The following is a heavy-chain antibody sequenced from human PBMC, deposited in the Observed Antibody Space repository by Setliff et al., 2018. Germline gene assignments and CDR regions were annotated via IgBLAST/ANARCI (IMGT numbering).Heavy chain of an antibody. D-gene: IGHD3-3*01. V-gene: IGHV4-39*07. CDR1: GASISSSSYY. Sequence: SETLSLTCTVSGASISSSSYYWAWIRQPPGRGLELIGSIFYGGSTYYNPSLKSRVTISIDASKNQFSLKLDSVTAADTAVYYCARTDDYYNFYAYWGQGTRGTAPQ. CDR3: ARTDDYYNFYAY. J-gene: IGHJ4*02. CDR2: IFYGGST.